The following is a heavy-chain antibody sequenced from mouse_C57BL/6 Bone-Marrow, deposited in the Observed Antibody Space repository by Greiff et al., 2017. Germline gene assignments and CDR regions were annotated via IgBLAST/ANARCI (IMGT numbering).Heavy chain of an antibody. J-gene: IGHJ4*01. Sequence: QVQLQQSGAELVKPGASVKISCKASGYAFSSYWMNWVKQRPGKGLEWIGQFYPGDGDTNYNGKFKGKATLTADKSSSTAYMQLSSLTSEDSAVYFCARSYSPYYYAMDYWGQGTSVTVSS. CDR1: GYAFSSYW. CDR2: FYPGDGDT. V-gene: IGHV1-80*01. CDR3: ARSYSPYYYAMDY. D-gene: IGHD2-12*01.